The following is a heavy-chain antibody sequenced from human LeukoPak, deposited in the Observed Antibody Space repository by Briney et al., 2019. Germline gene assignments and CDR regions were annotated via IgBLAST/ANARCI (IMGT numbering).Heavy chain of an antibody. CDR2: TYYRSKWYN. V-gene: IGHV6-1*01. D-gene: IGHD3-10*01. Sequence: SQTLSLTCAISGDSVSSNSAAWNWIRQSPSRGLEWLGRTYYRSKWYNDYAVSVKSRITINPDTSKNQFSLKLSSVTAADTAVYYCARRVGRYFGERAYYYNYMDVWAKGTTVTISS. CDR1: GDSVSSNSAA. CDR3: ARRVGRYFGERAYYYNYMDV. J-gene: IGHJ6*03.